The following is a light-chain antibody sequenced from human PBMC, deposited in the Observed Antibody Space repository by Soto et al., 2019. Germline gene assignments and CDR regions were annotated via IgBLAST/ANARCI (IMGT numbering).Light chain of an antibody. V-gene: IGKV3-20*01. Sequence: EIMMTQSPGTLSVSPGEGATLSCTASQSVNLNLAWYQQKPGQPPRLLIYGASSRATGIPDRFSGSGSGTDFTLTISRLEPEDFAVYYCQQYGSSPETFGQGTKVEIK. J-gene: IGKJ1*01. CDR2: GAS. CDR1: QSVNLN. CDR3: QQYGSSPET.